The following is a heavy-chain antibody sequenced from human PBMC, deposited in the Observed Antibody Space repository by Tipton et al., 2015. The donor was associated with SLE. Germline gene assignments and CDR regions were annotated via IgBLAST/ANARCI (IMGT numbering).Heavy chain of an antibody. V-gene: IGHV3-30-3*01. CDR3: ACYDSSGYYVGNGMDV. D-gene: IGHD3-22*01. CDR1: GFTFSSYA. Sequence: SLRLSCAASGFTFSSYAMHWVRQAPGKGLEWVAVISYDGSNKYYADSVKGRFTISRDNSKNTLYLQMNSLRAEDTAVYYCACYDSSGYYVGNGMDVWGQGTTVTVSS. CDR2: ISYDGSNK. J-gene: IGHJ6*02.